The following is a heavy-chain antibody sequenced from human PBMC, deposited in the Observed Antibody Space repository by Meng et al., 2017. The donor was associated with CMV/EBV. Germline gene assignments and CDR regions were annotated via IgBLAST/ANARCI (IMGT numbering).Heavy chain of an antibody. CDR2: ISSSSSYI. D-gene: IGHD4-11*01. CDR1: GFTFSSYS. V-gene: IGHV3-21*01. J-gene: IGHJ6*02. Sequence: GGFLRLSCAASGFTFSSYSMNWVRQAPGKGLEWVSSISSSSSYIYYADSVKGRFTISRDNAKNSLYLQMNSLRAEDTAVYYCARPWGEMTTVTTAQYGMDVWGQGTTVTVSS. CDR3: ARPWGEMTTVTTAQYGMDV.